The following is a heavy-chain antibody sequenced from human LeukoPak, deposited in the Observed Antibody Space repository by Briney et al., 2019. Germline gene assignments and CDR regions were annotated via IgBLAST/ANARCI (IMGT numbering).Heavy chain of an antibody. V-gene: IGHV4-61*02. CDR1: GGSISSGSYY. CDR2: IYTSGST. Sequence: SQTLSLTCTVSGGSISSGSYYWSWIRQPAGKGLEWIGRIYTSGSTNYNPSLKSRVTISVDTSKNQCSLKLSSVTAADTAVYYCARNDYDSSGYYSDYWGQGTLVTVSS. J-gene: IGHJ4*02. D-gene: IGHD3-22*01. CDR3: ARNDYDSSGYYSDY.